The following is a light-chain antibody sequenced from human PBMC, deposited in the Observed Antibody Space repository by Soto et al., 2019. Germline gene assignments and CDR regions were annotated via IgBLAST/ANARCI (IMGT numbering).Light chain of an antibody. CDR2: AAS. J-gene: IGKJ3*01. Sequence: DIQLTQSPSFLSASVGDRVTITCRASQGISSYLAWYQQKPGKAPKLLIYAASTLQSGVPSRFSGSGSGTEFTLTISSLQPEDFATYYCQQLNSYPVFTFCPGTKVDIK. V-gene: IGKV1-9*01. CDR1: QGISSY. CDR3: QQLNSYPVFT.